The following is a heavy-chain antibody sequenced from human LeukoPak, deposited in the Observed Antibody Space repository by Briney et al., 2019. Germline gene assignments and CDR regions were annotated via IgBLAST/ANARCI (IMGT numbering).Heavy chain of an antibody. D-gene: IGHD3-16*01. V-gene: IGHV3-7*01. Sequence: GGSLRLSCAAPGFSFSGYWMTWVRQAPGKGLEWVANINQDGDENYYLDSVKGRFTISRDNAKNSLYLQMNSLRPEDTAVYYCARNLAVNWFAPWGQGTLVTVSS. J-gene: IGHJ5*02. CDR2: INQDGDEN. CDR3: ARNLAVNWFAP. CDR1: GFSFSGYW.